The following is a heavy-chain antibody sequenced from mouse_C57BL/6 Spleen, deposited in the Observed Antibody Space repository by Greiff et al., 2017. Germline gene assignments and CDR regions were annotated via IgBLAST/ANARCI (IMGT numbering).Heavy chain of an antibody. D-gene: IGHD3-2*02. CDR1: GYTFTSYW. Sequence: QVQLQQPGAELVKPGASVKLSCKASGYTFTSYWMHWVKQRPGQGLEWIGMIHPNSGSTNYNAKFKSKATLTVDKSSSTAYMQLSSLTSEDSAVYYCARGETAQADYWGQGTTLTVSS. CDR3: ARGETAQADY. CDR2: IHPNSGST. V-gene: IGHV1-64*01. J-gene: IGHJ2*01.